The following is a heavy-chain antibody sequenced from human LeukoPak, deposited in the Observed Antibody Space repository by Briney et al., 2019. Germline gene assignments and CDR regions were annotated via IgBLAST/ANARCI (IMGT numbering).Heavy chain of an antibody. V-gene: IGHV4-61*09. D-gene: IGHD2-15*01. CDR1: GGSISSGSYC. CDR2: IYTSGNT. CDR3: ARFSQYSGSPYHDLDY. Sequence: SETLSLTCTVSGGSISSGSYCWSWIRQPAGKGLEWIGHIYTSGNTNYNPSLKSRVTISVDTSKNQFSLKLSSVTAADTAVYYCARFSQYSGSPYHDLDYWGQGTLVSVSS. J-gene: IGHJ4*02.